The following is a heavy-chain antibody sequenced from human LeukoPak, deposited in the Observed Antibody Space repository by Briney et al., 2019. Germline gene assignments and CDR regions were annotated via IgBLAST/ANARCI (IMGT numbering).Heavy chain of an antibody. Sequence: GGSLRLSCAASGFTFSSYEMNWVRQAPGKGLEWVSYISSSGSTIYYADSVKGRFTISRDNAKNSLYLQMSSLRAEDTAVYYCARDRGGDCYLDYWGQGTLVTVSS. CDR2: ISSSGSTI. J-gene: IGHJ4*02. V-gene: IGHV3-48*03. CDR3: ARDRGGDCYLDY. CDR1: GFTFSSYE. D-gene: IGHD2-21*02.